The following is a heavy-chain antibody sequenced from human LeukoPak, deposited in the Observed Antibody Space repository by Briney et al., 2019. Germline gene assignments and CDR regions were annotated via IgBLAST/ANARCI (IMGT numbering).Heavy chain of an antibody. V-gene: IGHV4-39*01. Sequence: SETLSLTCTVSGGSVSSNNYYWGWIRQPPGKGLERTASIYYSGTTYHNPSLMGRVTISVDTSKNQFSLNLYSVTAADTAVYFCARGLGFGEPRFDPWGQGTLVTVSS. CDR2: IYYSGTT. CDR3: ARGLGFGEPRFDP. J-gene: IGHJ5*02. D-gene: IGHD3-10*01. CDR1: GGSVSSNNYY.